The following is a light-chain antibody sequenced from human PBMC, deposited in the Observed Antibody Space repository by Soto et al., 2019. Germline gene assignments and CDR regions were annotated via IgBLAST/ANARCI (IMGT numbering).Light chain of an antibody. CDR1: SSDVGGYNY. J-gene: IGLJ3*02. Sequence: QSALTQPASVSGSPGQSITISCTGTSSDVGGYNYVSWYQQHPGKAPKLMIYDVSNRPSGVSNRFSGSKSGNTASLTISGLQAEDEADYYCSSYISSHWVFGGGTKLTVL. V-gene: IGLV2-14*01. CDR3: SSYISSHWV. CDR2: DVS.